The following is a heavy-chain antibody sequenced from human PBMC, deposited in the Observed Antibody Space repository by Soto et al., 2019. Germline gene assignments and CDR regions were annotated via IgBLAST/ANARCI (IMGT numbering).Heavy chain of an antibody. V-gene: IGHV1-18*01. Sequence: QVQLVQSGAEVKKPGASVKVSCKASGYTFTSYGISWVRQAPGQGLEWMGWISTYNGNTKYAQKLQGRVTMTTDTATRTAYMELRSLRYDGTAVFYCARAMVRGVGSDYWGQGTLVTVSS. CDR1: GYTFTSYG. J-gene: IGHJ4*02. D-gene: IGHD3-10*01. CDR2: ISTYNGNT. CDR3: ARAMVRGVGSDY.